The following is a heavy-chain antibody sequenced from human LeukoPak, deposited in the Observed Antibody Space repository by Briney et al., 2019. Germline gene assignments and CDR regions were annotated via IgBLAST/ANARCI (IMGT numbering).Heavy chain of an antibody. D-gene: IGHD2-15*01. CDR1: GYTFTGYY. CDR3: ARVRLGCSGGSCDLTHDY. CDR2: INPNSGGT. Sequence: GASVKVSCKASGYTFTGYYMHWVRQAPGQGLEWMGRINPNSGGTNYAQKFQGRVTMTRDTSISTAYMELSRLRSDDTAVYYCARVRLGCSGGSCDLTHDYWGQGTLVTVSS. V-gene: IGHV1-2*06. J-gene: IGHJ4*02.